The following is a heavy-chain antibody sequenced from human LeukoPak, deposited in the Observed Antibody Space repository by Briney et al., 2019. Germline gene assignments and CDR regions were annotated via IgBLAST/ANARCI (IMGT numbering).Heavy chain of an antibody. Sequence: SVKVSCKASGFTFTNSAMQWVRQARGQRLEWIGWLVVGSGNTNYAQNFQERVTITRDMSTSTAYMELSSLRSEDTAVYYCAADDLTRGYWGQGTLLTVSS. CDR1: GFTFTNSA. CDR3: AADDLTRGY. J-gene: IGHJ4*02. V-gene: IGHV1-58*02. CDR2: LVVGSGNT.